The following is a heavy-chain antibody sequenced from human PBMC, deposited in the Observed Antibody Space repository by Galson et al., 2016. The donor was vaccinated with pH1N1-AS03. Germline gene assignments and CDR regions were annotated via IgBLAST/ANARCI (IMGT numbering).Heavy chain of an antibody. Sequence: SLRLSCAASGFTFSSYSIHWVRQAPGKGLEYVSAISSDGDTYYTDSVKGRFTISRDKSKNTVYLQMGSLRPEDVAVYYCAREAEHYSYALDVWGQGTTVTVSS. J-gene: IGHJ6*02. V-gene: IGHV3-64*02. CDR2: ISSDGDT. CDR1: GFTFSSYS. CDR3: AREAEHYSYALDV.